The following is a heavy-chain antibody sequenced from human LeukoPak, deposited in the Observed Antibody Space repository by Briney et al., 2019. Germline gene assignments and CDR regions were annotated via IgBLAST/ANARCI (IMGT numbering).Heavy chain of an antibody. CDR2: ISPNSGVT. Sequence: ASVKVSCKASGDTFIDYYINWVRQAPGQGLEWMGWISPNSGVTNYAQKFQGRVTMTRDTSVSTAYMELTSLTSDDTAVYYCARWGGVQFDSWGQGTLVTVSS. CDR3: ARWGGVQFDS. J-gene: IGHJ5*01. CDR1: GDTFIDYY. V-gene: IGHV1-2*02. D-gene: IGHD2-8*01.